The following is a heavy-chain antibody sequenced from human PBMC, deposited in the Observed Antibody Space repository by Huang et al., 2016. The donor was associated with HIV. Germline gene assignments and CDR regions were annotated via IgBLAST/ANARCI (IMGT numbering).Heavy chain of an antibody. CDR1: GGSISSSSYY. V-gene: IGHV4-39*01. CDR3: RGDIVVVIAATRYYFDY. D-gene: IGHD2-15*01. CDR2: IYYSGST. J-gene: IGHJ4*02. Sequence: QLQLQESGPGLVKPSETLSLTCTVSGGSISSSSYYWGWIRQPPGKGLEWIGRIYYSGSTSYNPSLKSRVTISVDTSKNQFSLKLSSVTAADTAVYYCRGDIVVVIAATRYYFDYWGQGTLVTVSS.